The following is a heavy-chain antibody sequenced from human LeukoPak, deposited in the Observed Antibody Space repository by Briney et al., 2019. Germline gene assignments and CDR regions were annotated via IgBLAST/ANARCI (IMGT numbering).Heavy chain of an antibody. CDR2: ISYDGSNK. V-gene: IGHV3-30*18. CDR3: AKEIRPNDY. Sequence: GGSLRLSCAASGFTFSSYGMHWVRQAPGKGLEWVAVISYDGSNKYYADSVKGRFTIYRDISKNTLYLQMNSLRVDDTAVYYCAKEIRPNDYWGQGTLVTVSS. J-gene: IGHJ4*02. CDR1: GFTFSSYG.